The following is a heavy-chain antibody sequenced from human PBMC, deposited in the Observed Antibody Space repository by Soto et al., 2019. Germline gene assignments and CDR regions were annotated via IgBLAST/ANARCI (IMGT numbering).Heavy chain of an antibody. CDR2: IYYSGST. D-gene: IGHD3-22*01. J-gene: IGHJ4*02. V-gene: IGHV4-31*03. CDR1: GGSISSGGYY. Sequence: SETLSLTCTVSGGSISSGGYYWSWIRQHPGKGLEWIGYIYYSGSTYYNPSLKSRVTISVDTSKNQLSLKLSSVTAADTAVYYCARERYDSSGYYIDYWGQGTLVTVS. CDR3: ARERYDSSGYYIDY.